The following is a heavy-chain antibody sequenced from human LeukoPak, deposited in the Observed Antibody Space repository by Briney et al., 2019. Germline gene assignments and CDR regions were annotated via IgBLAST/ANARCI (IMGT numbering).Heavy chain of an antibody. J-gene: IGHJ5*02. CDR3: ARRPRLFSWFDP. V-gene: IGHV4-39*07. Sequence: SETLSLTCTVSGGSISSSSYYWGWIRQPPGKGLEWIGEINHSGSTNYNPSLKSRVTISVDTSKNQSSLKLSSVTAADTAVYYCARRPRLFSWFDPWGQGTLVTVSS. CDR2: INHSGST. D-gene: IGHD2-21*01. CDR1: GGSISSSSYY.